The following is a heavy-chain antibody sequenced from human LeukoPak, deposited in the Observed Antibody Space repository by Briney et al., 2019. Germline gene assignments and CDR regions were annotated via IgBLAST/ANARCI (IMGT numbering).Heavy chain of an antibody. CDR2: ISSGSITI. V-gene: IGHV3-48*01. CDR3: ARGSSWSPFDY. Sequence: PGGSLRLSCAASGFTFSSYNMNWVRQAPGKGLEWVSYISSGSITIYYADSVKGRFTISRDNAKNSLYLQMNSLRAEDTAVYYCARGSSWSPFDYWGQGTLVTVSS. J-gene: IGHJ4*02. CDR1: GFTFSSYN. D-gene: IGHD6-13*01.